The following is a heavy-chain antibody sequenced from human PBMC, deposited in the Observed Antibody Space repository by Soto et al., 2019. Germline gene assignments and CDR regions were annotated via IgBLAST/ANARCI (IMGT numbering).Heavy chain of an antibody. V-gene: IGHV4-31*03. Sequence: QVQLQESGPGLVKPSQTLSLTCSVSGGSITSGGFYWSWIRQHPEKGLEWIAYIFHSGSTDFNPSLNGRIIISADTSKNQYPLKLTSVTAADTAVYYCVRGSIAGNWFDPWGQGTLVTVSS. CDR3: VRGSIAGNWFDP. CDR2: IFHSGST. CDR1: GGSITSGGFY. D-gene: IGHD6-6*01. J-gene: IGHJ5*02.